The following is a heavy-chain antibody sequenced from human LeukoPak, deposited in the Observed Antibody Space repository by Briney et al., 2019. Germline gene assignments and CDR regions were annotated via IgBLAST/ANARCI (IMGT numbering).Heavy chain of an antibody. CDR2: ISGSGGST. J-gene: IGHJ6*03. Sequence: PGGSLRLSCAASGFTFSSYAMNWVRQAPGKGLEWVSAISGSGGSTYYADSVKGRFTISRDNSKNTLYLQMNSLRAEDTAVYYCANLAAPEGHYYYYYMDVWGKGTTVTVSS. CDR1: GFTFSSYA. D-gene: IGHD6-25*01. CDR3: ANLAAPEGHYYYYYMDV. V-gene: IGHV3-23*01.